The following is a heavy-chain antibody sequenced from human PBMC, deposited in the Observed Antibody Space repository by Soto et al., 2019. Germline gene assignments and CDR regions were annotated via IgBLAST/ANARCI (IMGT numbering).Heavy chain of an antibody. CDR1: GYTFTSYG. D-gene: IGHD3-22*01. V-gene: IGHV1-18*01. J-gene: IGHJ4*02. CDR3: ARTTMIVVVITPHYFDY. Sequence: QVQLVQSGAEVKKPGASVKVSCKASGYTFTSYGISWVRQAPGQGLEWMGWISAYNGNTNYAQKLQGRVTMTTDTSTSTAYMELRGLRSDDTAVYYCARTTMIVVVITPHYFDYWGQGTLVTVSS. CDR2: ISAYNGNT.